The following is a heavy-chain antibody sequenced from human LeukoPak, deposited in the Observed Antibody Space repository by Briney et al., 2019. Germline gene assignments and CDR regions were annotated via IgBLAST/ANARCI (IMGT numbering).Heavy chain of an antibody. CDR1: GFSLSPSAMR. CDR3: ARDPPSSGWSYYFDY. Sequence: SGPTLVNPTRTLTLTCTFSGFSLSPSAMRVSWIRQPPGKALEWLARIDWDDDKFYSTSLKTRLTISKDTSKSQVVLTMTNMDPVDTATYYCARDPPSSGWSYYFDYWGQGTLVTVSS. D-gene: IGHD6-19*01. CDR2: IDWDDDK. J-gene: IGHJ4*02. V-gene: IGHV2-70*04.